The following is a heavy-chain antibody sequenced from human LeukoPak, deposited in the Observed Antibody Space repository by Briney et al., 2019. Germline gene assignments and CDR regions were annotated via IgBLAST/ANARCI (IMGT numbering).Heavy chain of an antibody. CDR3: ARRYCSSTSCLFDY. V-gene: IGHV3-48*03. J-gene: IGHJ4*02. D-gene: IGHD2-2*01. Sequence: PGGSLRLSCAASGFTFSSYEMNWVRQAPGKGLEWVSHISSSSSSSISYADSVRGRFTISRDNAKNSLFLQMNSLRAEDTAVYYCARRYCSSTSCLFDYWGQGTLVTVSS. CDR2: ISSSSSSSI. CDR1: GFTFSSYE.